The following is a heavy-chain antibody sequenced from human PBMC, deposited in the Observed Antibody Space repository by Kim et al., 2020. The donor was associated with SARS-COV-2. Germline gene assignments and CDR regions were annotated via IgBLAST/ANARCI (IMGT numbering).Heavy chain of an antibody. D-gene: IGHD3-22*01. Sequence: SRVTISVDTSKNQFSLKLSSVTAADTAVYYCARLDYDSSCYYYSLGYFDYWGQGTLVTVSS. CDR3: ARLDYDSSCYYYSLGYFDY. V-gene: IGHV4-59*08. J-gene: IGHJ4*02.